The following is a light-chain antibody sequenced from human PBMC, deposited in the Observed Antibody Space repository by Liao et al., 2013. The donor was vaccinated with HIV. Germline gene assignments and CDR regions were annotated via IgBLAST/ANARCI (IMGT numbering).Light chain of an antibody. CDR1: KLGDKN. CDR3: QAWDSSTGV. CDR2: KDS. J-gene: IGLJ1*01. V-gene: IGLV3-1*01. Sequence: SYEMTQPLSVSVSPGQTATITCSGHKLGDKNVSWYQQKAGRSPILVIYKDSQRPSGVPERFSGSNSGDTAALTISGTQAVDEADYYCQAWDSSTGVFGTGTKVTVL.